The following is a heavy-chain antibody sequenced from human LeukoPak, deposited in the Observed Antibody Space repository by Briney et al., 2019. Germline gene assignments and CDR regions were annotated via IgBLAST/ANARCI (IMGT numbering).Heavy chain of an antibody. Sequence: PSETLSLTCTVSGGSISSYYWSWIRQPPGKGLEWIGYIYYSGTTNYNPSLKSRVTISADTSKNQFSLKLSSVTAADTAVYYCARGNDFWSGYSSNWFDPWGQGTLVTVSS. CDR2: IYYSGTT. CDR1: GGSISSYY. V-gene: IGHV4-59*01. D-gene: IGHD3-3*01. J-gene: IGHJ5*02. CDR3: ARGNDFWSGYSSNWFDP.